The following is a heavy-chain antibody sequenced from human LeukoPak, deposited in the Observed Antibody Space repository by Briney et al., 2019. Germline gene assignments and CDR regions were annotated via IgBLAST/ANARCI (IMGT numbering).Heavy chain of an antibody. V-gene: IGHV1-18*01. D-gene: IGHD3-10*01. J-gene: IGHJ3*02. CDR2: ISAYNGNT. Sequence: GASVKVSCKASGYTFTSYGISWVRQARGQGLEWMGWISAYNGNTNYAQKLQGRVTMTTDTSTSTAYMELRSLRSDDTAVYYCARGPPPMVRGVPDAFDIWGQGTMVTVSS. CDR3: ARGPPPMVRGVPDAFDI. CDR1: GYTFTSYG.